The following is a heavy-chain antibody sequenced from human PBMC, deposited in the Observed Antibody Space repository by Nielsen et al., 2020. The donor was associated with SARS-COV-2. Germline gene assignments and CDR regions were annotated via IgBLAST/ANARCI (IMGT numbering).Heavy chain of an antibody. D-gene: IGHD5-24*01. J-gene: IGHJ4*02. CDR3: ARDRGDGYNSGVDY. CDR2: INTNTGNP. Sequence: ASVKVSCQASGYNFNRYAMNWVRQAPGQGLEWMGWINTNTGNPTYAQGFTSRFVFSLDTSVSTAFLQISSLKAEDTAVYYCARDRGDGYNSGVDYWGRGTLVTVSS. V-gene: IGHV7-4-1*02. CDR1: GYNFNRYA.